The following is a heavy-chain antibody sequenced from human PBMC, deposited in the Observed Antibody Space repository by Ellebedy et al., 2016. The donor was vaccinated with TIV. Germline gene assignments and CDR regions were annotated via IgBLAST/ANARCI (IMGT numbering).Heavy chain of an antibody. Sequence: GESLKISCAASGFTFNSYAMSWVRQAPGKGLEWVSGIVGSGGSRYADSVKGRFTISRDNSKGTLDLQMSSLRAEDTAVYYCAKDRTPGDGYWVFDFWGQGTLVTVST. J-gene: IGHJ4*02. CDR2: IVGSGGSR. CDR3: AKDRTPGDGYWVFDF. D-gene: IGHD5-18*01. V-gene: IGHV3-23*01. CDR1: GFTFNSYA.